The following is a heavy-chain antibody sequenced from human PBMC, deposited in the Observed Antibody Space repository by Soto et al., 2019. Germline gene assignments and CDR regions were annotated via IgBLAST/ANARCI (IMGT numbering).Heavy chain of an antibody. CDR1: GGSISSGRYS. V-gene: IGHV4-30-2*01. Sequence: QLQLQESGSGLVKPSQTLSLTCAVSGGSISSGRYSWSWIRQPPGKGLEWIGYIYHSGSTYYNPSLKSGFTIAVDRSKHQFALKLSSVTAADTAVYYCARVGHDYGEPGCFDYWGQGTLVTVSS. CDR2: IYHSGST. D-gene: IGHD4-17*01. CDR3: ARVGHDYGEPGCFDY. J-gene: IGHJ4*02.